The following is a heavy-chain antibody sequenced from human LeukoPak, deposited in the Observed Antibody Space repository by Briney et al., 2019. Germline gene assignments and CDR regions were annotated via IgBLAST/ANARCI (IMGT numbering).Heavy chain of an antibody. D-gene: IGHD1-26*01. J-gene: IGHJ4*02. CDR1: GYSISSGYY. Sequence: PSETLSLTCTVSGYSISSGYYWGWIRQPPGKGLEWIGSIYHSGSTYYNPSLKSRVTISVDTSKNQFSLKLSSVIAADTAVYYCARQTWELLNYFDYSGQGTLVTVYS. CDR2: IYHSGST. CDR3: ARQTWELLNYFDY. V-gene: IGHV4-38-2*02.